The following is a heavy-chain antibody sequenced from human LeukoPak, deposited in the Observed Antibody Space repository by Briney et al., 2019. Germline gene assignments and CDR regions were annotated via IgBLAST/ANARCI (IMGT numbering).Heavy chain of an antibody. CDR3: ARDSIYSYGPHADY. J-gene: IGHJ4*02. CDR1: GFTFSSYA. V-gene: IGHV3-30-3*01. CDR2: ISYDRSNK. D-gene: IGHD5-18*01. Sequence: PGGSLRLSCAASGFTFSSYAMHWVRQAPGKGLEWVAVISYDRSNKYYADSVKGRFTISRDNSKNTLYLQMNSLRAEDTAVYYCARDSIYSYGPHADYWGQGTLVTVSS.